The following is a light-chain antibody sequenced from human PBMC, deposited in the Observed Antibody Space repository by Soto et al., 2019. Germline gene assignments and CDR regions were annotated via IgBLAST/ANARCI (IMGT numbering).Light chain of an antibody. CDR2: GAS. CDR1: QSVSSSY. Sequence: IVSTDSPRTQCFSPGYRCTLYFGSSQSVSSSYLAWYQQQPGQAPRLLIYGASTRATGIPARLSGSGSGTEFTLTISSLQSEDFAVYYCQQYNNWPITFGQGTRLETK. V-gene: IGKV3-15*01. CDR3: QQYNNWPIT. J-gene: IGKJ5*01.